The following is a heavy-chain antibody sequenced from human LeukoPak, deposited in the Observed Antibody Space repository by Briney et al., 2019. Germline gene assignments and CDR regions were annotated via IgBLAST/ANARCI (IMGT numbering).Heavy chain of an antibody. J-gene: IGHJ3*02. D-gene: IGHD3-22*01. Sequence: GGSLRLSCAASGFTSSSYAMSWVRQAPGKGLEWVSAISGSGGSTYYADSVKGRFTISRDNSKNTLYLQMNSLRAEDTAVYYCAKDPWDSSGYTRDAFDIWGQGTMVTVSS. V-gene: IGHV3-23*01. CDR3: AKDPWDSSGYTRDAFDI. CDR2: ISGSGGST. CDR1: GFTSSSYA.